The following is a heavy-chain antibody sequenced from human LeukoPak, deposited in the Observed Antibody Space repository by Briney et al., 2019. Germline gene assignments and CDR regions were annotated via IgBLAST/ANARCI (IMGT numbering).Heavy chain of an antibody. Sequence: MAGGSLRLSCAASGSTFSSAWMTWVRQAPGKGLEWVGHIKNKTNGGTTDYAAPVKGRFIISRDDSKNTLYLQMNSLRTEDTAVYYCARGFCSSTSCYQGPFDYWGQGTLVTVSS. CDR3: ARGFCSSTSCYQGPFDY. J-gene: IGHJ4*02. D-gene: IGHD2-2*01. V-gene: IGHV3-15*01. CDR2: IKNKTNGGTT. CDR1: GSTFSSAW.